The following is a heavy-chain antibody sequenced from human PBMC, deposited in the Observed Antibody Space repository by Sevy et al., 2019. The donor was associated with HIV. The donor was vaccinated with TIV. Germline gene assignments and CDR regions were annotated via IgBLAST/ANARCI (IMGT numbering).Heavy chain of an antibody. V-gene: IGHV3-15*01. D-gene: IGHD3-10*01. Sequence: GGSLRLSCAASGFTFSNAWMSWVRQAPGKGLEWVGRIKSKTDGGTTDYAEPVKGRFTISRDDSKNTLYLQMNSLKTEDTAVYYCTTDVGLYGSGSYDYWGQGTLVTVSS. CDR1: GFTFSNAW. CDR2: IKSKTDGGTT. J-gene: IGHJ4*02. CDR3: TTDVGLYGSGSYDY.